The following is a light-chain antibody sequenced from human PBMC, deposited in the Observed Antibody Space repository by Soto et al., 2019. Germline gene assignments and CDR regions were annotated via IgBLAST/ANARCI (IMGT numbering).Light chain of an antibody. CDR1: QGIGDT. V-gene: IGKV3-15*01. CDR3: LQHNSYPQS. Sequence: VRTQSPTSLSVSPGEGVTLSCRANQGIGDTLAWYQHKPGQTPRLLIYDTSTRATGVPARFSGSRSGPEFTLTISSLQPEDFATYYCLQHNSYPQSFGQGTRLEIK. J-gene: IGKJ5*01. CDR2: DTS.